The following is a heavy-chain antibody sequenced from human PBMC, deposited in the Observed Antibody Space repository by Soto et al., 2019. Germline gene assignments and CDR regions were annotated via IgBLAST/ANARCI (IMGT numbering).Heavy chain of an antibody. V-gene: IGHV5-10-1*01. D-gene: IGHD3-22*01. J-gene: IGHJ5*02. CDR1: GYSFADYW. Sequence: GESLKISCKGSGYSFADYWISWVRQMPGKGLEWMGRIDPSDSYTNYSPSFQGHVTISADKSISTAYLQCSSLKASDTAMYYCARDLGSIVVVNYNWVDTWGQGTLVTVSS. CDR2: IDPSDSYT. CDR3: ARDLGSIVVVNYNWVDT.